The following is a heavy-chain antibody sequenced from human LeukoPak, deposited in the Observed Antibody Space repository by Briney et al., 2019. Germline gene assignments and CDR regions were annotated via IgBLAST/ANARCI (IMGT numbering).Heavy chain of an antibody. CDR3: AKGGRDDSSGYLFQDNWFDP. J-gene: IGHJ5*02. Sequence: GRSLRLSCAASGFTFSSYGMHWVRQAPGKGLEWVSAISGSGGSTYYADSVKGRFTISRDNSKNTLYLQMNSLRAEDTAVYYCAKGGRDDSSGYLFQDNWFDPWGQGTLVTVSS. V-gene: IGHV3-23*01. D-gene: IGHD3-22*01. CDR2: ISGSGGST. CDR1: GFTFSSYG.